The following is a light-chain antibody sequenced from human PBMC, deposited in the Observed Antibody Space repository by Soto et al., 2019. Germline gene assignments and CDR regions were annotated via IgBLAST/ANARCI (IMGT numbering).Light chain of an antibody. CDR3: SSYTGSSAYVV. CDR1: SSDAGGYNY. V-gene: IGLV2-14*01. CDR2: DVS. Sequence: QSALTQPASVSGSPGQTITISCTGTSSDAGGYNYVSWYQQHPGKAPKLMIYDVSNRPSGVSNRFSGSKSANTASLTISGLQAEDEADYYCSSYTGSSAYVVFGGGTKLTGL. J-gene: IGLJ2*01.